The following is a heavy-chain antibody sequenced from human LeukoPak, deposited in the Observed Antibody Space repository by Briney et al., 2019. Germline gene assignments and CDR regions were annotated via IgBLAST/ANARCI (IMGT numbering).Heavy chain of an antibody. CDR3: ARDHYYDSSGYFLGY. J-gene: IGHJ4*02. V-gene: IGHV3-11*01. CDR2: ISSSGSSI. D-gene: IGHD3-22*01. CDR1: GFTVSDYY. Sequence: GGSLRLSCAASGFTVSDYYVSWIRQAPGKGLEWVSYISSSGSSIYYADSVKGRFTISRDNAKNSLYLQMNSLRAEDTAVYYCARDHYYDSSGYFLGYWGQGTLVTVSS.